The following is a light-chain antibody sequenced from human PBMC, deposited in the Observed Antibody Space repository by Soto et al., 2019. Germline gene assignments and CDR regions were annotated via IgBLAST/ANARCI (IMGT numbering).Light chain of an antibody. V-gene: IGLV3-21*02. CDR3: QVWDTSSDQGV. Sequence: YELTQPPSVSVAPGRTATVTCGGNNVGSKSVHWYQQKPGQAPVLVVYDDSDRPSGIPERFSGSNSGNTATLTISRVEAGDEADYYCQVWDTSSDQGVFGTGTKVTVL. CDR1: NVGSKS. CDR2: DDS. J-gene: IGLJ1*01.